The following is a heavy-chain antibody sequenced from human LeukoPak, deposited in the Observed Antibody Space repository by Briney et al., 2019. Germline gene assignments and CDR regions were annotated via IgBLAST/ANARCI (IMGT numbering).Heavy chain of an antibody. CDR2: IIPILGIA. D-gene: IGHD1-26*01. V-gene: IGHV1-69*04. CDR3: ARGVGATQALDY. J-gene: IGHJ4*02. CDR1: GGTFSSYA. Sequence: SVKVSCTASGGTFSSYAISWVRQAPGHGLEWMGRIIPILGIANYAQKFQGRVTITADKSTSTAYMELSSLRSEDTAVYYCARGVGATQALDYWGQGTLVTVSS.